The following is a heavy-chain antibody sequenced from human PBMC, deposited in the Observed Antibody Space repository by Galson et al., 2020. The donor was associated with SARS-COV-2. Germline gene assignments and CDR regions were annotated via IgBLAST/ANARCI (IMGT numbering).Heavy chain of an antibody. Sequence: GGSLRLSCAASGFTFSSYAMSWVRQAPGKGLEWVSAISGSGGSTYYADSVKGRFTISRDNSKNTLYLQMNSLRAEDTAVYYCAKSRMILTGRGLDYWGQGTLVTVSS. CDR1: GFTFSSYA. J-gene: IGHJ4*02. V-gene: IGHV3-23*01. D-gene: IGHD3-22*01. CDR2: ISGSGGST. CDR3: AKSRMILTGRGLDY.